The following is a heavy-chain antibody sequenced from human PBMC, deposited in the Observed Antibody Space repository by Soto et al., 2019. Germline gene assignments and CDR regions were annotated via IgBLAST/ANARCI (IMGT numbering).Heavy chain of an antibody. CDR2: IDWSDDK. V-gene: IGHV2-70*01. J-gene: IGHJ6*02. CDR3: ARMVASGAFYYYGMDV. Sequence: SGPTLANPTQTLTLTCTFSGFSLSTTGMCVSWIRQSPGKALEWLGLIDWSDDKYYNTSLKTRLTISKDTSKNQVVLRMTNMDPVDTATYYCARMVASGAFYYYGMDVWGLGTTVTVSS. D-gene: IGHD6-13*01. CDR1: GFSLSTTGMC.